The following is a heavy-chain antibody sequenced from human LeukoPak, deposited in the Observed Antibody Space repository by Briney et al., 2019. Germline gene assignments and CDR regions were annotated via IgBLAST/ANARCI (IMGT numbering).Heavy chain of an antibody. Sequence: GGSLRLSCAASGFTFSDYYMSWIRQAPGKGLEWVSHTSSSGSTIYYADSVKGRFTISRDNAKNSLYLQMNSLRAEDTAVYYCARSAVVVIAALPYGMDDWGQGTAVTVSS. J-gene: IGHJ6*02. V-gene: IGHV3-11*01. D-gene: IGHD2-15*01. CDR2: TSSSGSTI. CDR3: ARSAVVVIAALPYGMDD. CDR1: GFTFSDYY.